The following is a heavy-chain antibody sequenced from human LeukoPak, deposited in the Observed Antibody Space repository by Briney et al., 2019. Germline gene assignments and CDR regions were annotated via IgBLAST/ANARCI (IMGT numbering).Heavy chain of an antibody. J-gene: IGHJ3*02. D-gene: IGHD2-15*01. CDR1: GFTFSSYA. V-gene: IGHV3-23*01. Sequence: SGGSLRLSCAASGFTFSSYAMSWVRQAPGKGLERVSAISGSGGSTYYADSVKGRFTISRDNSKNTLYLQMNSLRAEDTAVYYCAKPTMGYCSGGSCHSYAFDIWGQGTMVTVSS. CDR3: AKPTMGYCSGGSCHSYAFDI. CDR2: ISGSGGST.